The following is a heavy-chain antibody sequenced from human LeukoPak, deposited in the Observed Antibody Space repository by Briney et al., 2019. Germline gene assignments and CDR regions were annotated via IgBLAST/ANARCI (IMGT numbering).Heavy chain of an antibody. J-gene: IGHJ4*02. CDR3: ARVQLWFGTFDY. CDR1: GGSFSGYY. V-gene: IGHV4-34*01. D-gene: IGHD5-18*01. CDR2: INHSGST. Sequence: MTSETLSLTCAVYGGSFSGYYWSWIRQPPGKGLEWIGEINHSGSTNYNPSLKSRVTISVDTSKNQFSLKLSSVTAADTAVYYCARVQLWFGTFDYWGQGTLVTVSS.